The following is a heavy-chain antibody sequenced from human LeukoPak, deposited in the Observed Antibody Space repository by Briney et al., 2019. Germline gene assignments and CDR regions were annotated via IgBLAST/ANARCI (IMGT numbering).Heavy chain of an antibody. D-gene: IGHD3-10*01. CDR1: GFTFTSYA. V-gene: IGHV3-23*01. Sequence: GGSLRLSCAASGFTFTSYAMSWVRQAPGKGLEWVSAISTSGGSTYYADSVKGRFTISRDNSKNTLYLQMNSLRAEDTAVYYCAKREVRPWTFDYWGQGTLVTVSS. CDR2: ISTSGGST. CDR3: AKREVRPWTFDY. J-gene: IGHJ4*02.